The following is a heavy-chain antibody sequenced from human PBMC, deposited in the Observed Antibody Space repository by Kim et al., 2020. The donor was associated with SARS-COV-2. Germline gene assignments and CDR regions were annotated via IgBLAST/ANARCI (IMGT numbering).Heavy chain of an antibody. J-gene: IGHJ6*02. D-gene: IGHD3-16*01. Sequence: ASVKVSCKASGYTFTGYYIHWVRQAPGQGLEWMGRINPYSGGTKYAQNLKGRVTMTRDTSINIAYMELSSLRSDDTVVYYCARGGGLSDYYYVLDVWGQGTTVTVSS. V-gene: IGHV1-2*05. CDR1: GYTFTGYY. CDR2: INPYSGGT. CDR3: ARGGGLSDYYYVLDV.